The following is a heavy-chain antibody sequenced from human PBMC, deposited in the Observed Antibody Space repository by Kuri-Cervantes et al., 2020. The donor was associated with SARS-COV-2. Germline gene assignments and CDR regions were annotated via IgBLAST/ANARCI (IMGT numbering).Heavy chain of an antibody. CDR1: GFTFSSYG. CDR2: ISYDGSNK. Sequence: GESLKISCAASGFTFSSYGMHWVRQAPGKGLEWVAVISYDGSNKYYADSVKGRFTISRDNSKNTLYLQMNSLRAEDTAVYYCAKDQGRVVVTAIFGYWGQGTLVTVSS. J-gene: IGHJ4*02. V-gene: IGHV3-30*18. D-gene: IGHD2-21*02. CDR3: AKDQGRVVVTAIFGY.